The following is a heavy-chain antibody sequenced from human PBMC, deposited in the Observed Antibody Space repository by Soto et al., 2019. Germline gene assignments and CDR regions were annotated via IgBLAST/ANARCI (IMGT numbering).Heavy chain of an antibody. CDR1: GFTFSSYS. CDR2: ISSGCVTI. V-gene: IGHV3-48*02. D-gene: IGHD1-26*01. J-gene: IGHJ3*02. Sequence: EVQLVESGGGLVQPGGSLRLSCAASGFTFSSYSMNWVRQAPGKGLEWVSYISSGCVTIYYTDSVKGRFTISRDNAKNSLYLQMNNLRDEDTAVYYCARGLGFAFDIWGQGTMVTVSS. CDR3: ARGLGFAFDI.